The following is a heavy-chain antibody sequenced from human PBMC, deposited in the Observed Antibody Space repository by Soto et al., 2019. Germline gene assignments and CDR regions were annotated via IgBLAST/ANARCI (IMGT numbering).Heavy chain of an antibody. CDR2: IYYSGNT. CDR1: GASISSYY. Sequence: PSETLSLTCDVSGASISSYYWSWIRQPPGKGLEWIGYIYYSGNTNYNPSLKSRVTMSVDTSKNQFSLNPTSVTAADTAVYFCARASYGSGNYYAPYYFYAMDVWGHRTTVTVSS. J-gene: IGHJ6*02. D-gene: IGHD3-10*01. CDR3: ARASYGSGNYYAPYYFYAMDV. V-gene: IGHV4-59*01.